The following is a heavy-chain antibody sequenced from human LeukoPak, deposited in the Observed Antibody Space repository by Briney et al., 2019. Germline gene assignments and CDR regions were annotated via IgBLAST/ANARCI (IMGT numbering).Heavy chain of an antibody. CDR3: AGQNWNYYGSGSYYSIPERWRAGANNWFDP. CDR2: IIPILGIA. CDR1: GDTFSSYS. V-gene: IGHV1-69*02. J-gene: IGHJ5*02. D-gene: IGHD3-10*01. Sequence: ASVKVSCKASGDTFSSYSISWVRQAPGQGLEWMGRIIPILGIANYAQKFQRIVTITADKSTSPSYKVLSRLRSEETAVYYCAGQNWNYYGSGSYYSIPERWRAGANNWFDPWGQGTLVTVSA.